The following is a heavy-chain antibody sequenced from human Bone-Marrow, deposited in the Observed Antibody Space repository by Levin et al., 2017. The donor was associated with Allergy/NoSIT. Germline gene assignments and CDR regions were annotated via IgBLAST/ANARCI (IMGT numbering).Heavy chain of an antibody. CDR1: GFTFNNYV. Sequence: HAGGSLRLSCAASGFTFNNYVMTWVRQAPGKGLERAAVISGSGDAAFYLDSVKGRFTISRDNSKNTLYLQMNSLRAEDTATYYCARGKASSSPRGSGWFDPWGQGTLVTVSS. CDR3: ARGKASSSPRGSGWFDP. D-gene: IGHD3-10*01. CDR2: ISGSGDAA. J-gene: IGHJ5*02. V-gene: IGHV3-23*01.